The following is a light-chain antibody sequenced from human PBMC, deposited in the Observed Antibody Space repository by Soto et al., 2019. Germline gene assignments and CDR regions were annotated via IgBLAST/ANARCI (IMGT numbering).Light chain of an antibody. CDR1: QDIKNY. Sequence: IQMTQSPSSLSASVGDRVTITCQASQDIKNYLNWYLQKPRKAPKLLIYDASNLERGVPSRFSGSGAGTEYSLTISSLQPEDNGTYYCQQYENLPLTFGGGTKVDIK. CDR2: DAS. V-gene: IGKV1-33*01. CDR3: QQYENLPLT. J-gene: IGKJ4*01.